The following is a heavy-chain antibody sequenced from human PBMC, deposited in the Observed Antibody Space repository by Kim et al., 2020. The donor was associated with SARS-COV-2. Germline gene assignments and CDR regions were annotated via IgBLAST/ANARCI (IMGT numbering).Heavy chain of an antibody. V-gene: IGHV4-34*01. J-gene: IGHJ4*02. CDR1: GGSFSGYY. Sequence: SETLSLTCAVYGGSFSGYYWSWIRQPPGKGLEWIGEINHSGSTNYNPSLKSRVTISVDTSKNQFSLKLSSVTAADTAVYYCARARVFGATPFGYWGQGTL. CDR3: ARARVFGATPFGY. D-gene: IGHD3-10*02. CDR2: INHSGST.